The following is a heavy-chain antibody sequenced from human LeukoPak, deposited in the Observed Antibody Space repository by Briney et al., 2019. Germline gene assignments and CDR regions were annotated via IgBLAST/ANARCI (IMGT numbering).Heavy chain of an antibody. V-gene: IGHV3-48*02. Sequence: GGSLRLSCAASGFIFSSYNMNWVRQAPGKGLEWVSYISSSSSTIYYADSVKGRFTISRDNAKNSLYLQMNSLRDEDTAVYYCARSTYYYGSGSYFTFDYWGQGTVVTVSS. CDR3: ARSTYYYGSGSYFTFDY. J-gene: IGHJ4*02. CDR1: GFIFSSYN. CDR2: ISSSSSTI. D-gene: IGHD3-10*01.